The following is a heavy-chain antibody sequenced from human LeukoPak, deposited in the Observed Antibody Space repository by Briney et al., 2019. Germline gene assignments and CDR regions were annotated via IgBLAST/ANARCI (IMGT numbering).Heavy chain of an antibody. J-gene: IGHJ4*02. D-gene: IGHD2-2*01. V-gene: IGHV4-59*12. CDR3: ARGPLGSTSYYYFDY. Sequence: SETLSLTCTVSGGSISSYYWSWIRQPPGKGLEWIGYIYYSGTTNYNPSLKSRVTISVDTSKNQFSLKLSSVTAADTAVYYCARGPLGSTSYYYFDYWGQGTLVTVSS. CDR2: IYYSGTT. CDR1: GGSISSYY.